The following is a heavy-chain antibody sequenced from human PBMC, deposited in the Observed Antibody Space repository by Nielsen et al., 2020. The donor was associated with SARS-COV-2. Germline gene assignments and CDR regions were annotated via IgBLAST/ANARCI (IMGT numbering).Heavy chain of an antibody. CDR3: TRSYYDFWSGPPYGLDV. CDR2: ISYDGSNK. CDR1: GFTFSSYG. D-gene: IGHD3-3*01. J-gene: IGHJ6*02. Sequence: GGSLRLSCAASGFTFSSYGMHWVRQAPGKGLEWVAVISYDGSNKYYADSVKGRFTISRDNSKNTLYLQMNSLKTEDTAVYYCTRSYYDFWSGPPYGLDVWGQGTSVTVSS. V-gene: IGHV3-30*03.